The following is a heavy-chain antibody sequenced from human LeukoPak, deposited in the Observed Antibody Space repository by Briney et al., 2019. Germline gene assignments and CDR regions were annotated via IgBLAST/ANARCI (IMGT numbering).Heavy chain of an antibody. V-gene: IGHV1-46*01. CDR2: INPSGGST. CDR3: ARAHPGDLIVVVPAAIELSDGMDV. Sequence: GSSVKVSCKPSGYTFTSYYMHWVRQAPGPGLEWMGIINPSGGSTSYAQKFQGRVTMTRDMSTSTVYMELSSLRSEDTAVYYCARAHPGDLIVVVPAAIELSDGMDVWGKGTTVTVSS. D-gene: IGHD2-2*01. J-gene: IGHJ6*04. CDR1: GYTFTSYY.